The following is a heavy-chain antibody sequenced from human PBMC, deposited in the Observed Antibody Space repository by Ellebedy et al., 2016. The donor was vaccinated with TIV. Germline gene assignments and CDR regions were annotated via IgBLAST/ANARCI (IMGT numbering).Heavy chain of an antibody. V-gene: IGHV3-30-3*01. D-gene: IGHD6-19*01. CDR2: ISYDGSNK. CDR3: ARWGAVAEKYYFDY. CDR1: GFTFSSYA. Sequence: GESLKISCAASGFTFSSYAMHWVRQAAGKGLEWVAVISYDGSNKYYADSVKGRFTISRDNSKNTLYLQMNSLRAEDTAVYYSARWGAVAEKYYFDYWGQGTLVTVSS. J-gene: IGHJ4*02.